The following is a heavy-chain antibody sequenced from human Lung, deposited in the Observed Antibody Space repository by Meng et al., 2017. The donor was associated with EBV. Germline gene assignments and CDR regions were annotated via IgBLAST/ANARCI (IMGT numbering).Heavy chain of an antibody. CDR2: INRSGST. CDR3: ARLYRGGWYL. D-gene: IGHD6-19*01. J-gene: IGHJ4*02. CDR1: GGYLSAYY. Sequence: QVELPQWGAGLLKPSEALSLHCAVYGGYLSAYYWSWIRQPPGKGLEWIGEINRSGSTNYNPSLKSRLTVSMDTSKNQFSLKLSSVTAADTAVYYCARLYRGGWYLWGRGTLVTVSS. V-gene: IGHV4-34*01.